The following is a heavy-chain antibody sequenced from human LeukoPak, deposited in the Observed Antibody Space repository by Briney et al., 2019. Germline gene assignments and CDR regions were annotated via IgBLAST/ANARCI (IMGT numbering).Heavy chain of an antibody. D-gene: IGHD6-13*01. CDR2: ISSNGGST. Sequence: GGSLRLSCSASGFTFSSYAMHWVRQAPGKGLEYVSAISSNGGSTYYADSMKGRFTISRDNSKNTLYLQMSSLRAEDTAVYYCVKDLGELAAAGRDPWGQGTLVTVSS. V-gene: IGHV3-64D*06. J-gene: IGHJ5*02. CDR1: GFTFSSYA. CDR3: VKDLGELAAAGRDP.